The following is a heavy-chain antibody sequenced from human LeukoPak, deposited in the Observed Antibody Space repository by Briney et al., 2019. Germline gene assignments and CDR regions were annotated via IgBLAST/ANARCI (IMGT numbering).Heavy chain of an antibody. D-gene: IGHD1-1*01. CDR2: ISSSGSTI. CDR3: ARVGQRGYYYMDV. J-gene: IGHJ6*03. Sequence: PGGSLRLSCAASGFTFSDYYMSWIRQASGKGREWVSYISSSGSTIYYADSVKGRFTISRDNAKNSLYLQMNSLRAEDTAVYYCARVGQRGYYYMDVWGKGTTVTVSS. CDR1: GFTFSDYY. V-gene: IGHV3-11*01.